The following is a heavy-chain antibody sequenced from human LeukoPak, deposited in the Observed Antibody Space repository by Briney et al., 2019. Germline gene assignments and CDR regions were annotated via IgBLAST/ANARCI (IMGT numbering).Heavy chain of an antibody. CDR2: IIPIFGSA. V-gene: IGHV1-69*13. Sequence: SVKVSCKTSGYTFTGYFIHWVRQAPGQGLEWMGGIIPIFGSANYAQKFQDRVTITADESTSTAYMELSSLRSEDTAVYYCARAFTTATRHFDYWGQGTLVTVSS. J-gene: IGHJ4*02. CDR1: GYTFTGYF. CDR3: ARAFTTATRHFDY. D-gene: IGHD2-21*02.